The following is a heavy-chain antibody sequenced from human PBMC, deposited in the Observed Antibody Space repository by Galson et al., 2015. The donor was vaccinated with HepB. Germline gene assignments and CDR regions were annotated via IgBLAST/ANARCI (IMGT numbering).Heavy chain of an antibody. J-gene: IGHJ4*02. D-gene: IGHD2-15*01. CDR1: GFTFSSYG. Sequence: SLRLSCAASGFTFSSYGMHWVRQAPGKGLEWVAVIWYDGSNKYYADSVKGRFTISRDNSKNTLYLQMNSLRAEDTAVYYCAREAGYCSGGSCYEGGGFDYWGQGTLVTVSS. CDR3: AREAGYCSGGSCYEGGGFDY. V-gene: IGHV3-33*08. CDR2: IWYDGSNK.